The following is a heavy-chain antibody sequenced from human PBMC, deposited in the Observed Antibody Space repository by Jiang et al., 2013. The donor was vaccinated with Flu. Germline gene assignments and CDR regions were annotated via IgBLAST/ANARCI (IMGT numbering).Heavy chain of an antibody. D-gene: IGHD3-10*01. CDR3: AKGSVIMVRDLQFDP. Sequence: VQLLESGGGLVQPGGSLRLSCAASGFRFSTSAMSWVRQTPGQGLEWVSAISATGDKTYYLDSVRGRFTVSRDNSNNMLYLQVNSLRPEDTATYFCAKGSVIMVRDLQFDPWGQGTLVTVSS. CDR2: ISATGDKT. J-gene: IGHJ5*02. V-gene: IGHV3-23*01. CDR1: GFRFSTSA.